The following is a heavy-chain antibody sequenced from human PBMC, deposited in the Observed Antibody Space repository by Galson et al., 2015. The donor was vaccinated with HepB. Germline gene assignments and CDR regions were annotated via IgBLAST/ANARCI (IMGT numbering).Heavy chain of an antibody. J-gene: IGHJ4*02. CDR1: GFTFSSYG. D-gene: IGHD4-17*01. CDR2: ISYDGSNK. V-gene: IGHV3-30*18. CDR3: AKGDRMHGDYPDY. Sequence: SLRLSCAASGFTFSSYGMHWVRQAPGKGLEWVAVISYDGSNKYYADSVKGRFTISRDNSKNTLYLQMNSLRAEDTAVYYCAKGDRMHGDYPDYWGQGTLVTVSS.